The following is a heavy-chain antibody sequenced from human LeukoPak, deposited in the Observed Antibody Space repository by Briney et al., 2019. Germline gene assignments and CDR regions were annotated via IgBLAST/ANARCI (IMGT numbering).Heavy chain of an antibody. Sequence: SETLSLTRTVSGGSISNYYWNWIRQPPGKGLEWIGYIFYSGSTNYNPSLKTRVTISVDTSKNQFSLRLSSVTAADTAVYYCARNSGWPRVWFDPWGQGTLVTVSS. V-gene: IGHV4-59*01. CDR1: GGSISNYY. CDR2: IFYSGST. CDR3: ARNSGWPRVWFDP. D-gene: IGHD6-19*01. J-gene: IGHJ5*02.